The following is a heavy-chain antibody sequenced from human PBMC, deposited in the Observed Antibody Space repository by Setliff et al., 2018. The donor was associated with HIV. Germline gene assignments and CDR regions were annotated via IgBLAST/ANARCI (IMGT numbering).Heavy chain of an antibody. CDR3: ARQFLDWSNDYYSRYYMDV. J-gene: IGHJ6*03. D-gene: IGHD3-3*01. Sequence: ASVKVSCKASGYTFNNYYMHWVRQAPGQGLEWMGIINPSDNRTYYAQKFQGRVTMTRDTSTSIAYMGLRSLRSDDTAVYYCARQFLDWSNDYYSRYYMDVWGKGTTVTVSS. CDR2: INPSDNRT. V-gene: IGHV1-46*02. CDR1: GYTFNNYY.